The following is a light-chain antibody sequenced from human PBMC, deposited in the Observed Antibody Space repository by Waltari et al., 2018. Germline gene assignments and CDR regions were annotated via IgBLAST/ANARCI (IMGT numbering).Light chain of an antibody. CDR1: SSDIGGYKY. V-gene: IGLV2-11*01. J-gene: IGLJ2*01. Sequence: QSALTQPRSVSGSPGQSVTLSCTGTSSDIGGYKYVSWYQQNPGKAPQLVIYDVDKRPSGFPDRFSGSKAGNTASLTISGLQTDDDADYYCCSYAGRYTSVFGRGTRVTVL. CDR2: DVD. CDR3: CSYAGRYTSV.